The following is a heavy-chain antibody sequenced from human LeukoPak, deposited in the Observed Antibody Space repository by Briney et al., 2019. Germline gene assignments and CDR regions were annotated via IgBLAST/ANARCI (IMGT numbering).Heavy chain of an antibody. CDR1: GYSFTSYW. J-gene: IGHJ4*02. V-gene: IGHV5-10-1*01. D-gene: IGHD2-2*02. Sequence: GESLKISCKGSGYSFTSYWISWVRQMPGKGLEWMGRIDPSDSYTNYSPSFQGHVTISADKSISTAYLQWSSLKASDTAMCYCARRSGYCSSTSCYTFDYWGQGTLVTVSS. CDR2: IDPSDSYT. CDR3: ARRSGYCSSTSCYTFDY.